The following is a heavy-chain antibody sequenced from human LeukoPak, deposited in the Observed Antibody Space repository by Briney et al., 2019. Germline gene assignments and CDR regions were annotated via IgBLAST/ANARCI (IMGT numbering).Heavy chain of an antibody. J-gene: IGHJ4*02. D-gene: IGHD3-9*01. V-gene: IGHV3-48*01. Sequence: GGSLRLSCAASGFTFSSYTMNWVRQAPGKGLEWVSYISSSGSTIYYADSVKGRFTISRDNSKNTLYLQMNSLRTEDTAVYYCAKAEGYDILTGLDYWGQGTLVTVSS. CDR2: ISSSGSTI. CDR3: AKAEGYDILTGLDY. CDR1: GFTFSSYT.